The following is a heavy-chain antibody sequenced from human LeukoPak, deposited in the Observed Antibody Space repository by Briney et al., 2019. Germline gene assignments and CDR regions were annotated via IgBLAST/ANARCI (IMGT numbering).Heavy chain of an antibody. CDR1: GFTFSTYA. V-gene: IGHV3-23*01. Sequence: GGSLRLSCAASGFTFSTYAMSWVRQAPGKGLEWVSAISGSGGSTYYADSVKGRFTISRDNSKNTLYLQMNSLRAEDTAVYYCANQRGHNWFDPWGQGTLVTVSS. CDR3: ANQRGHNWFDP. CDR2: ISGSGGST. J-gene: IGHJ5*02.